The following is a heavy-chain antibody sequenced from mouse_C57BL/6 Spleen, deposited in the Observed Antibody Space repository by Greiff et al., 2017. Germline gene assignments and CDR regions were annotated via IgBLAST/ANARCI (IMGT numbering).Heavy chain of an antibody. CDR1: GYTFTGYW. D-gene: IGHD2-13*01. V-gene: IGHV1-9*01. CDR3: ARTSGDSYYFGY. CDR2: ILPGSGST. Sequence: QVQLQQSGAELMKPGASVKLSCKATGYTFTGYWIEWVKQRPGQGLEWIGEILPGSGSTNYNEKFKGKATFTTDTSSNTAYMQLSSLTTKDSAIYDCARTSGDSYYFGYRGQGTTLSASS. J-gene: IGHJ2*01.